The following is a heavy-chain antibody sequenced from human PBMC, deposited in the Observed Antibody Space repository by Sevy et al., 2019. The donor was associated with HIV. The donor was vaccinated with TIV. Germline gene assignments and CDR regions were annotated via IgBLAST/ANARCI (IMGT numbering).Heavy chain of an antibody. V-gene: IGHV1-24*01. Sequence: ASVKVSCKISGYRLSELSMHWVRQAPGKGLEWMGRFDPEDGEIIYAQKFQGRVTVTEDTSTDTAYMELSRLRSEDTAVYYCSTGREYYDENSRYFDYWGPGTLVTVSS. CDR1: GYRLSELS. CDR2: FDPEDGEI. CDR3: STGREYYDENSRYFDY. D-gene: IGHD3-22*01. J-gene: IGHJ4*02.